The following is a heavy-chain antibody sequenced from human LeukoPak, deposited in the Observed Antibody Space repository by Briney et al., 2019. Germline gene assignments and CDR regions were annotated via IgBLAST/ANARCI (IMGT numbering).Heavy chain of an antibody. Sequence: GESLEISCKGSGYSFTSYWIGWVRQMPGKGLEWMGIIYPGDSDTRYSPSFQGQVTISADKSISTAYLQWSSLKASDTATYYCARQAKYQLLSRDAFDIWGQGTMVTVSS. V-gene: IGHV5-51*01. CDR2: IYPGDSDT. J-gene: IGHJ3*02. D-gene: IGHD2-2*01. CDR1: GYSFTSYW. CDR3: ARQAKYQLLSRDAFDI.